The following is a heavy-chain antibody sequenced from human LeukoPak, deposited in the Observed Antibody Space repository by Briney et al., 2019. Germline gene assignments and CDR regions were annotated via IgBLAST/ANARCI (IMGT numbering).Heavy chain of an antibody. CDR1: GFTFSNYD. CDR2: ISASGIHI. D-gene: IGHD2-8*01. J-gene: IGHJ4*02. V-gene: IGHV3-23*01. CDR3: VRMVSGDS. Sequence: GGSLRLSCAVSGFTFSNYDMNWVRQAPGKGPEWVTTISASGIHIYYADSAKGRFTISRDNSRNTLEMQMNSLRGEDTAVYYCVRMVSGDSWGQGTLVTVTS.